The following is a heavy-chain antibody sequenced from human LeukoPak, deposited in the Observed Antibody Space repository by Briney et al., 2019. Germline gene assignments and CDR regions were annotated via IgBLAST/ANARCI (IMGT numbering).Heavy chain of an antibody. J-gene: IGHJ4*02. CDR3: ARDAHYYDSSGYSFDY. CDR2: IIPIFGTA. Sequence: SVKVSCKASGGTFSSYAISWVRQAPGQGLEWMGGIIPIFGTANYAQKFQGRVTITADESTSTAYMELSSLRSEDTAVYYCARDAHYYDSSGYSFDYWGQGTLVTVSS. D-gene: IGHD3-22*01. CDR1: GGTFSSYA. V-gene: IGHV1-69*13.